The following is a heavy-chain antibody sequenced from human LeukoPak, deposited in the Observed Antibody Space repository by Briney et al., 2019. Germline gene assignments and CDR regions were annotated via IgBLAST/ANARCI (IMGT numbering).Heavy chain of an antibody. CDR3: AREQYQLLLSPSDYYYYGMDV. V-gene: IGHV1-69*04. CDR1: GGTFSSYA. Sequence: GASVKVSCKASGGTFSSYAISWVRQAPGQGLEWMGRIIPIFGIANYAQKFQGRVTITADKSTSTAYMELSSLRSEDTAVYYCAREQYQLLLSPSDYYYYGMDVWGQGTTVTVPS. D-gene: IGHD2-2*01. J-gene: IGHJ6*02. CDR2: IIPIFGIA.